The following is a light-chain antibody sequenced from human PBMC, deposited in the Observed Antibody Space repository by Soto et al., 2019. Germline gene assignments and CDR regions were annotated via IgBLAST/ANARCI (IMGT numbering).Light chain of an antibody. V-gene: IGLV1-51*02. CDR1: SSNIGNNY. Sequence: QSVLTQPPSVSAAPGQKVTISFSGSSSNIGNNYVSWYQQLPGTAPKLLIYENNKRPSGIPDRFSGSKSGTSATLGITGLQTGDEADYYCGTWDSSLSAYVFGTGTMVTVL. J-gene: IGLJ1*01. CDR2: ENN. CDR3: GTWDSSLSAYV.